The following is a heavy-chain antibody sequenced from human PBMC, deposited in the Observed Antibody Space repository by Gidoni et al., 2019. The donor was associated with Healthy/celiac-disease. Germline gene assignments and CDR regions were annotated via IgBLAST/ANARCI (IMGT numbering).Heavy chain of an antibody. CDR1: GFTVSSNY. J-gene: IGHJ4*02. Sequence: EVQLVESGGGLIQPGGSLRLSCAASGFTVSSNYMSWVRQGPGKGLEWVSVIYSFVSTYYADSVKGRFTISRDNSKNTLYLQMNSLRAEDTAVYYCAGIAVAGTYPRASSDYWGQGTLVTVSS. V-gene: IGHV3-53*01. CDR3: AGIAVAGTYPRASSDY. CDR2: IYSFVST. D-gene: IGHD6-19*01.